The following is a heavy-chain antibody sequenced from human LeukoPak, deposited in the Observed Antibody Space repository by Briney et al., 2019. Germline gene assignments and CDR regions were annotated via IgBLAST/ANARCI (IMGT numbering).Heavy chain of an antibody. J-gene: IGHJ5*02. CDR3: ARDKRCSGGSRYSAFRWFDP. D-gene: IGHD2-15*01. Sequence: ASVKVSCKASGYTFTSYYMHWVRQAPGQGLEWMGIINPSGGSTSYAQKFQGRVTMTRDMSTSTVYMELSSLRSEDTAVYYCARDKRCSGGSRYSAFRWFDPWGQGTLVTVSS. CDR2: INPSGGST. V-gene: IGHV1-46*01. CDR1: GYTFTSYY.